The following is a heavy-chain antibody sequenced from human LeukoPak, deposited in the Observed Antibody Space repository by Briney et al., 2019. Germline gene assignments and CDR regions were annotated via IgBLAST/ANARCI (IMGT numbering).Heavy chain of an antibody. CDR2: ILYDVSNK. CDR1: GFTFSSYS. J-gene: IGHJ5*02. Sequence: GTSLRLSCAASGFTFSSYSMHWVRQAPGKGLEWVAVILYDVSNKYYADSVKGRFTISRDQSKNTLYLQMNSLRAEDTAVYYCAKSYSSSWYGVWFDPWGQGTLVTVSS. V-gene: IGHV3-30-3*01. D-gene: IGHD6-13*01. CDR3: AKSYSSSWYGVWFDP.